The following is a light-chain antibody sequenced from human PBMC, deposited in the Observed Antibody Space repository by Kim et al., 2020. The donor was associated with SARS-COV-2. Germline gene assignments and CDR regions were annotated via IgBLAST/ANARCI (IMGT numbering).Light chain of an antibody. CDR3: QQYDSSPNT. J-gene: IGKJ2*01. V-gene: IGKV3-20*01. Sequence: SPGERAPLSCRASDSVGSTTLAWYQQKPGQAPRLLIYGTSTRASGIPDRFSGGGSGTDFTLTISRLEPEDFAVYYCQQYDSSPNTFGQGTKLEIK. CDR2: GTS. CDR1: DSVGSTT.